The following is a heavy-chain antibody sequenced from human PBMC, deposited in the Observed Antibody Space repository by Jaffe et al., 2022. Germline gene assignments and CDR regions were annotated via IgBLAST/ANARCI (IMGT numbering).Heavy chain of an antibody. Sequence: QVQLQQWGAGLLKPSETLSLTCAVYGGSFSGYYWSWIRQPPGKGLEWIGEINHSGSTNYNPSLKSRVTISVDTSKNQFSLKLSSVTAADTAVYYCARGRIMITFGGVIVPLPEEIWGQGTMVTVSS. D-gene: IGHD3-16*02. CDR1: GGSFSGYY. V-gene: IGHV4-34*01. CDR2: INHSGST. CDR3: ARGRIMITFGGVIVPLPEEI. J-gene: IGHJ3*02.